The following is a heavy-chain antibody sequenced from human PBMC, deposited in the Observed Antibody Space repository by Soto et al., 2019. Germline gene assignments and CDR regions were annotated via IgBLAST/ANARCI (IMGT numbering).Heavy chain of an antibody. Sequence: EVQLVESGGGLVQPGRSLRLSCAASGFTFDDYAMHWVRQAPGKGLEWVSGISWNSGSIGYADSVKGRFTISRDNAKKSLYLQMNSLRAEDTALYYCAKGAPSCSSTSCYVLDNYYYYMDVWGKGTTVTVSS. D-gene: IGHD2-2*01. CDR1: GFTFDDYA. CDR3: AKGAPSCSSTSCYVLDNYYYYMDV. CDR2: ISWNSGSI. V-gene: IGHV3-9*01. J-gene: IGHJ6*03.